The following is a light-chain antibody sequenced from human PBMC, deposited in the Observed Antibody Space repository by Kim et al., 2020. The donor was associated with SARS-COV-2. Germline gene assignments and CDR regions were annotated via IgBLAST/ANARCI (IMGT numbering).Light chain of an antibody. CDR3: QQYNNWLHT. CDR1: QSVSNN. CDR2: GAS. Sequence: SVSPGERATHSCGASQSVSNNFACYQQKPGQAPSLLVYGASTRATGVPARFSVSGSGTEFTLTISSLQSEDFAVYCCQQYNNWLHTFGQGTKLEI. J-gene: IGKJ2*01. V-gene: IGKV3-15*01.